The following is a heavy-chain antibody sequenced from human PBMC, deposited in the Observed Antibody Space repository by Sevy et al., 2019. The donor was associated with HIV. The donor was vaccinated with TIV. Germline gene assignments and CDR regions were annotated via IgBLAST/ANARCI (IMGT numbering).Heavy chain of an antibody. J-gene: IGHJ4*02. CDR3: ARAYCSSGSCYSLAY. Sequence: ASVKVSCKASGYTFTNYRIYWVRQAPGQGLEWMGWISPFNGDTNYVQKLQGRVTMITDTSTSTAYMELRSLRSDDTAVYYCARAYCSSGSCYSLAYWGQGTLVTVSS. D-gene: IGHD2-15*01. CDR2: ISPFNGDT. CDR1: GYTFTNYR. V-gene: IGHV1-18*01.